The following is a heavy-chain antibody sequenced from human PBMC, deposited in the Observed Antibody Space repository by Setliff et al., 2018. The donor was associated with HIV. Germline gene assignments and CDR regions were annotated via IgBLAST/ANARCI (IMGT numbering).Heavy chain of an antibody. CDR1: GGSISSYY. CDR3: ARLDAIRGAYYYGSGSYQSDAFDI. J-gene: IGHJ3*02. D-gene: IGHD3-10*01. Sequence: PSETLSLTCTVSGGSISSYYWSWIRQPPGKGLEWIGYIYYSGSTNYNPSLKSRVTISVYTSNNHFSLKLSSVTAADTAVYYCARLDAIRGAYYYGSGSYQSDAFDIWGQGTMVTVSS. V-gene: IGHV4-59*01. CDR2: IYYSGST.